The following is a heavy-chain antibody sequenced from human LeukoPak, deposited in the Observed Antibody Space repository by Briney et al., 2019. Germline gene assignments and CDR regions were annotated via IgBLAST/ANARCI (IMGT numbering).Heavy chain of an antibody. V-gene: IGHV4-59*01. Sequence: SETLSLTCTVSGGSLSSYYWSWIRQPPGKGLEWIGYIYYSGSTNYNPSLKSRVTISVDTSKNQFSLKLSSVTAADTAVYYCARETTGPNRAYYYYMDVWGKGTTVTVSS. J-gene: IGHJ6*03. CDR3: ARETTGPNRAYYYYMDV. D-gene: IGHD1-7*01. CDR1: GGSLSSYY. CDR2: IYYSGST.